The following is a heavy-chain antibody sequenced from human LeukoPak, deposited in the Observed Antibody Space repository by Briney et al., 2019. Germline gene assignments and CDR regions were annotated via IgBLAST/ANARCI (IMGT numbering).Heavy chain of an antibody. CDR3: ARRPDGYAYGLDY. CDR1: GFTFSDYY. Sequence: VGSLRLSCSASGFTFSDYYMSWVRQTPGKGLEWLSYISSSDSTVYYADAVKGRFTVSRDNAKNSLYLQMSSLRPEDTAVYYCARRPDGYAYGLDYWGQGTLVTVSS. J-gene: IGHJ4*02. V-gene: IGHV3-11*01. D-gene: IGHD5-18*01. CDR2: ISSSDSTV.